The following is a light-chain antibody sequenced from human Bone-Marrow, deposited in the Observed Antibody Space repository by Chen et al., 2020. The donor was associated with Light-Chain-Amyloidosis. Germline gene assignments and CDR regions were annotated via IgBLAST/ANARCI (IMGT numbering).Light chain of an antibody. CDR2: TVS. J-gene: IGKJ1*01. CDR1: QSLDNS. V-gene: IGKV1-39*01. Sequence: DIQLTQSPSSLSASVGETITITCRASQSLDNSLNWYQQKPGKAPNLLISTVSGLQSGVPSRFSGSGSGTDFTLTINNLQPEDFATYYCQQSYRLRSVGQGTKVEIK. CDR3: QQSYRLRS.